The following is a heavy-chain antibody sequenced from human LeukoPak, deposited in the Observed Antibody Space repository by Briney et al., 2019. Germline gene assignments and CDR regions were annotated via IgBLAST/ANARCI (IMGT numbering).Heavy chain of an antibody. V-gene: IGHV1-18*01. CDR3: ARDPAYYYDSSGYPNWFDP. CDR1: GYTFTRCA. J-gene: IGHJ5*02. Sequence: ASVKVSCKTSGYTFTRCAVHWVRQAPGQGLEWMGWISAYNGNTNYAQKLQGRVTMTTDTSTSTAYMELRSLRSDDTAAYYCARDPAYYYDSSGYPNWFDPWGQGTLVTVSS. D-gene: IGHD3-22*01. CDR2: ISAYNGNT.